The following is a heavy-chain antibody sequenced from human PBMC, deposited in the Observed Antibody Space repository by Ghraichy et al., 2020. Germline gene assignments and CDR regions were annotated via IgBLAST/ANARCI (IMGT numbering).Heavy chain of an antibody. J-gene: IGHJ4*02. CDR2: ISGSGGST. CDR3: AKVWRGWGSSWPDHLLDY. D-gene: IGHD6-13*01. V-gene: IGHV3-23*01. CDR1: GFTFSSYA. Sequence: LSLTCAASGFTFSSYAMSWVRQAPGKGLEWVSAISGSGGSTYYADSVKGRFTISRDNSKNTLYLQMNSLRAEDTAVYYCAKVWRGWGSSWPDHLLDYWGQGTLVTVSS.